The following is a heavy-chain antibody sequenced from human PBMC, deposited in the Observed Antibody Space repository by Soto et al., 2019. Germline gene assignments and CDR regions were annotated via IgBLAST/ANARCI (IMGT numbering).Heavy chain of an antibody. CDR1: GYIFTTYS. Sequence: QVQLVQSGAEVKRPGASVILSCKASGYIFTTYSIHWVRQTAGQGLEWMAKVDPRDGSTGYAQKFRGRVSMAWDTSTGTVSMEVSSLTSDDTATYYCARVRSSGREFDYWGQGTQVTVSS. J-gene: IGHJ4*02. CDR2: VDPRDGST. D-gene: IGHD6-25*01. V-gene: IGHV1-46*01. CDR3: ARVRSSGREFDY.